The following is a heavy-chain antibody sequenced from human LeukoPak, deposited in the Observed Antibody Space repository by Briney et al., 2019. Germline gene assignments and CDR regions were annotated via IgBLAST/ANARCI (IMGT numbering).Heavy chain of an antibody. CDR1: GFTFSNAW. Sequence: GGSLRLSCAASGFTFSNAWMSWVRQAPGKGLEWVSVIYSGGSTYYADSVKGRFTISRDNSKNTLYLQMNSLRAEDTAVYYCARLGASMVRGVMLGPFYWGQGTLVTVSS. D-gene: IGHD3-10*01. J-gene: IGHJ4*02. V-gene: IGHV3-66*01. CDR3: ARLGASMVRGVMLGPFY. CDR2: IYSGGST.